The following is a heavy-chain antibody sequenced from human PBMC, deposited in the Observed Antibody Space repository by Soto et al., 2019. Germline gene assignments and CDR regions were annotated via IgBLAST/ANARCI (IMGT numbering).Heavy chain of an antibody. CDR1: GFTFSSYA. Sequence: PGGSLRLSCAASGFTFSSYAMSWVRQAPGKGLEWVSAISGSGGSTYYADSVKGRFTISRDNSKNTLYLQMNSLRAEDTAVYYCAKDPSPLREWLLFDYWGQGTLVTVSS. V-gene: IGHV3-23*01. CDR3: AKDPSPLREWLLFDY. CDR2: ISGSGGST. D-gene: IGHD3-3*01. J-gene: IGHJ4*02.